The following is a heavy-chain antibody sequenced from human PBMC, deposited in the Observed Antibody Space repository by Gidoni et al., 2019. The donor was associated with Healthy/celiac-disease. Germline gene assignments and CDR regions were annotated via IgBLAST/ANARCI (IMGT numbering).Heavy chain of an antibody. D-gene: IGHD3-3*01. V-gene: IGHV3-30*18. CDR2: ISYDGSNK. CDR1: GFTFSSYG. CDR3: AKDRLRFLQHYGMDV. Sequence: QVQLVESGGGVVQPGRSLRLSCAASGFTFSSYGMHWVRQAPGKGLEWVAVISYDGSNKYYADSVKGRFTISRDNSKNTLYLQMNSLRAEDTAVYYCAKDRLRFLQHYGMDVWGQGTTVTVSS. J-gene: IGHJ6*02.